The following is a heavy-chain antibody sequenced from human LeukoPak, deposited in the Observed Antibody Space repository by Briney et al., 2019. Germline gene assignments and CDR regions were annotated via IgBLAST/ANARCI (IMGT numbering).Heavy chain of an antibody. D-gene: IGHD6-19*01. CDR2: IKQDGSEK. CDR3: ARDSSGPDY. V-gene: IGHV3-7*01. Sequence: PGGSLRLSCAASGFTFSSYSMNWVRQAPGKGLEWVANIKQDGSEKYYVDSVKGRFTISRDNAKNSLFLQMNSLRDEDTAVYYCARDSSGPDYWGQGTLVTVSS. J-gene: IGHJ4*02. CDR1: GFTFSSYS.